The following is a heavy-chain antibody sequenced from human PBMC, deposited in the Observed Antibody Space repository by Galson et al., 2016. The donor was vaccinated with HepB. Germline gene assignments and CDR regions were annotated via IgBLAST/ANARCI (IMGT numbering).Heavy chain of an antibody. J-gene: IGHJ6*02. CDR2: TYYRSKWFN. Sequence: CAISGDSVTSDNTCWNWIRQSPSRGLEWLGRTYYRSKWFNDYADSVKSRITVTSDTSKNQFSLQLDSVTPDDTATYYCTRGYMQNGMNVWGQGTTVTVS. CDR1: GDSVTSDNTC. D-gene: IGHD5-24*01. V-gene: IGHV6-1*01. CDR3: TRGYMQNGMNV.